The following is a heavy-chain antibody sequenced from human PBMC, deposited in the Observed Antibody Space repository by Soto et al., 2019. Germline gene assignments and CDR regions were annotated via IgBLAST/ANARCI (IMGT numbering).Heavy chain of an antibody. D-gene: IGHD3-3*01. CDR1: GFTFSSYA. CDR2: ISGSGGST. Sequence: GGSLRLSCAASGFTFSSYAMSWVRQAPGKGLEWVSAISGSGGSTYYADSVKGRFTISRDNAKNTLYLQMNSLRAEDTAVYYCARAGVVRFLEWLHEFDYWGQGTLVTVSS. CDR3: ARAGVVRFLEWLHEFDY. J-gene: IGHJ4*02. V-gene: IGHV3-23*01.